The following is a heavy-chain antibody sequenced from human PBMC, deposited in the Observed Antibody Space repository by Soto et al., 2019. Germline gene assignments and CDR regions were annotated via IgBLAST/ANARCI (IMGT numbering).Heavy chain of an antibody. CDR3: ARALPGYSSSWYRGDPKNRPYYLAY. V-gene: IGHV1-46*01. Sequence: ASVKVSCKASGYTFTSYYMHWVRQAPGQGLEWMGIINPSGGSTSYAQKFQGRVTMTRDTSTSTVYMELSSLRSEDTAVYYCARALPGYSSSWYRGDPKNRPYYLAYWGKGTLVTVSS. D-gene: IGHD6-13*01. CDR2: INPSGGST. J-gene: IGHJ4*02. CDR1: GYTFTSYY.